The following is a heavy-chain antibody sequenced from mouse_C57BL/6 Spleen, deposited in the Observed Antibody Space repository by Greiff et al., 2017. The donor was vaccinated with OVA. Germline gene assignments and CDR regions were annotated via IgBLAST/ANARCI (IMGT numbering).Heavy chain of an antibody. V-gene: IGHV7-1*01. Sequence: EVKLVESGGGLVQSGRSLRLSCATSGFTFSDFYMEWVRQAPGKGLEWIAASRNKANDYTTEYSASVKGRFIVSRDTSQSILYLQMNALRAEDTAIYYCARDSSDYYAMDDWGQGTSVTVSS. CDR3: ARDSSDYYAMDD. CDR1: GFTFSDFY. J-gene: IGHJ4*01. D-gene: IGHD3-2*02. CDR2: SRNKANDYTT.